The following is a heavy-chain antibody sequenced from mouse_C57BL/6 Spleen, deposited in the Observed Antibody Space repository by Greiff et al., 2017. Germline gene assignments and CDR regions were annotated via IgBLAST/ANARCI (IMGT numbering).Heavy chain of an antibody. V-gene: IGHV5-12*01. CDR2: ISNGGGST. Sequence: EVKLVESGGGLVQPGGSLKLSCAASGFTFSDYYMYWVRQTPEKRLEWVAYISNGGGSTYYPDTVKGRFTISRDNAKNTLYLQMSRLKSEDTAMYYCARSYDGYYGYYAMDYWGQGTSVTVSS. D-gene: IGHD2-3*01. CDR1: GFTFSDYY. CDR3: ARSYDGYYGYYAMDY. J-gene: IGHJ4*01.